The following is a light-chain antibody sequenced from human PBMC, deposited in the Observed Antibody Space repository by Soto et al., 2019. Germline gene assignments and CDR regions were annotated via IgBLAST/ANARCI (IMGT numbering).Light chain of an antibody. CDR1: QSISSY. J-gene: IGKJ1*01. CDR3: QQSYDTPWT. Sequence: DIQMTQSPSSLSASVGDRVTITCRASQSISSYLNWYQQKPGKAPKLLIHAASSLESGVPSRFSGSGSGTDFTLTISTLQPEDFATYYCQQSYDTPWTFGQGTKVDIK. CDR2: AAS. V-gene: IGKV1-39*01.